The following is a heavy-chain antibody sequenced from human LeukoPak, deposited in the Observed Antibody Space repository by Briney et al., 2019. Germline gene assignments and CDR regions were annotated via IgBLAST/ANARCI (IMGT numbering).Heavy chain of an antibody. J-gene: IGHJ6*03. V-gene: IGHV4-61*02. CDR2: IYTSGST. CDR3: ASTARQYGSGSYYHYYYYMDV. D-gene: IGHD3-10*01. CDR1: GGSISSGSYY. Sequence: SQTLSLTCTVSGGSISSGSYYWRWLRQPAGKGLEWIGRIYTSGSTNYNPSLKSRVTISVDTSKNQFSLKLSSVTAADTAVYYCASTARQYGSGSYYHYYYYMDVWGKGTTVTVSS.